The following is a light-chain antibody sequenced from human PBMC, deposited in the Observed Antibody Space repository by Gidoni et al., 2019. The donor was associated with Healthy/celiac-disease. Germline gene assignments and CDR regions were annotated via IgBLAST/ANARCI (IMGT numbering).Light chain of an antibody. Sequence: QSALTQPASVSGPPAQSSTPSCTGTSSDVGGYNYVSWYHQHPGKAPKLMIYEVSNRPSGVSNRFSGSKSGNTASLTISGLQAEDEADYYCSSYTSSSTLGFGGGTKLTVL. CDR3: SSYTSSSTLG. CDR1: SSDVGGYNY. CDR2: EVS. V-gene: IGLV2-14*01. J-gene: IGLJ2*01.